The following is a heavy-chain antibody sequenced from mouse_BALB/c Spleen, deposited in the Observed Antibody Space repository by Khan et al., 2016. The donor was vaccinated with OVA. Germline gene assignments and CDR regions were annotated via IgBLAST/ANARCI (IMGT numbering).Heavy chain of an antibody. J-gene: IGHJ2*01. Sequence: QVQLKQSGAELVRPGASLKLSCKASGYTFTSYTMHWVKQRPGQGLEWIGYINPSSGYTKYNQKFKDRATFTADKSYSTAYMQLSSLTSEDSAVYYCARTHEGWGQGTTLTVSS. CDR2: INPSSGYT. CDR3: ARTHEG. V-gene: IGHV1-4*01. CDR1: GYTFTSYT.